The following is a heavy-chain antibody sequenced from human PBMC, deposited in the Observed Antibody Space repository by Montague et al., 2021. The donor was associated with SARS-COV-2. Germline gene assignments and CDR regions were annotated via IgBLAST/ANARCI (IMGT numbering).Heavy chain of an antibody. CDR3: ARGIAGTYCGSDCYNNWFDP. CDR2: IYYSGST. D-gene: IGHD2-21*02. Sequence: ETLSLTCTVSGGSISSYYWSWIRQPPGKGLEWIGYIYYSGSTNYNPSLKSRVTISVDTSKNQFSLKLSSVTAADTAVYYCARGIAGTYCGSDCYNNWFDPWGQGTLVTVSS. CDR1: GGSISSYY. V-gene: IGHV4-59*01. J-gene: IGHJ5*02.